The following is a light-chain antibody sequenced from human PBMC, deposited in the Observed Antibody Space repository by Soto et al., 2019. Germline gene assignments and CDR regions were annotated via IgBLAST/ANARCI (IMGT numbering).Light chain of an antibody. CDR1: QDVSNY. Sequence: DIQMTQSPSSLSASVGDRVTITCQASQDVSNYLNWYQQKPGKAPNLLIYDASNLETGVPSRFSGSGSGTDSSFTINSLQPEDVATYYCQHYDHVQVAFGQGTRLEIK. CDR2: DAS. V-gene: IGKV1-33*01. CDR3: QHYDHVQVA. J-gene: IGKJ5*01.